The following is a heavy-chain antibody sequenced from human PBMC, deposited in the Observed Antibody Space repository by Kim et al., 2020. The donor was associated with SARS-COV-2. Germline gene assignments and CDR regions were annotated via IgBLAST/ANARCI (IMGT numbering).Heavy chain of an antibody. CDR3: ARARVGIFGVVTHFDY. Sequence: SPKRRVTIAVDTSKNQFSRKLSSVTAADTVVYYCARARVGIFGVVTHFDYWGQGTLVTVSS. V-gene: IGHV4-59*01. J-gene: IGHJ4*02. D-gene: IGHD3-3*01.